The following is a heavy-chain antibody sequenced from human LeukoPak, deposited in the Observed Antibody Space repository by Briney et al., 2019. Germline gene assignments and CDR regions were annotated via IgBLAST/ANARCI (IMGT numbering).Heavy chain of an antibody. J-gene: IGHJ6*04. Sequence: SETLSLTCTVSGGSISSYYWSWIRQPPGKGLARIGYIYTSGSTNYNPPLQSRVTISVDTSKNQFSLKLSSVTAADTAVYYCASTYYDFWSGSDVWGKGTTVTVSS. V-gene: IGHV4-4*09. CDR3: ASTYYDFWSGSDV. D-gene: IGHD3-3*01. CDR2: IYTSGST. CDR1: GGSISSYY.